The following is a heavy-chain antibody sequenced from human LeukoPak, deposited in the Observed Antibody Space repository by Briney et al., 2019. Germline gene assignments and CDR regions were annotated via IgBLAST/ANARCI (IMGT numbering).Heavy chain of an antibody. J-gene: IGHJ5*02. Sequence: PSETLSLTCTVSGGSISSSSYYWGWIRQPPGKGLERIGYIYYSGSTNYNPSLKSRVTISVDTSKNQFSLKLSSVTAADTAVYYCARYHYYDSSGYYRPWGQGTLVTVSS. V-gene: IGHV4-61*05. CDR2: IYYSGST. CDR1: GGSISSSSYY. CDR3: ARYHYYDSSGYYRP. D-gene: IGHD3-22*01.